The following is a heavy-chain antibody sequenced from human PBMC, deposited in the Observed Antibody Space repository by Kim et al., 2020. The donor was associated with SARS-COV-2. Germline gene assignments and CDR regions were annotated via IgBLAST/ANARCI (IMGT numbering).Heavy chain of an antibody. J-gene: IGHJ4*02. V-gene: IGHV3-30*04. CDR2: ISYDGSNK. Sequence: GGSLRLSCAASGFTFSSYAMHWVRQAPGKGLEWVAVISYDGSNKYYADSVKGRFTISRDNSKNTLYLQMNSLRAEDTAVYYCARGAGGYGDWLDYWGQGTLVTVSS. CDR1: GFTFSSYA. D-gene: IGHD4-17*01. CDR3: ARGAGGYGDWLDY.